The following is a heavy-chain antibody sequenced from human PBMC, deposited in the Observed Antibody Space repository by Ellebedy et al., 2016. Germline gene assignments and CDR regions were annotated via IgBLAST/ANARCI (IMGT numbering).Heavy chain of an antibody. V-gene: IGHV1-46*01. D-gene: IGHD3-9*01. CDR3: ATYLLRYFDWLPPGRYYYGMDV. Sequence: ASVKVSXXASGYTFTSYYMHWVRQAPGQGLEWMGIINPSGGSTSYAQKFQGRVTMTRDTSTSTVYMELSSLRSEDTAVYYCATYLLRYFDWLPPGRYYYGMDVWGQGTTVTVSS. CDR1: GYTFTSYY. CDR2: INPSGGST. J-gene: IGHJ6*02.